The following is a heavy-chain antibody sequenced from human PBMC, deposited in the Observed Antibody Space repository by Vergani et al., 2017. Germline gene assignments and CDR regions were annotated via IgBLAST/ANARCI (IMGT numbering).Heavy chain of an antibody. V-gene: IGHV4-34*01. D-gene: IGHD4-17*01. CDR3: AREGPYGDYVN. CDR1: GGSFSGYY. CDR2: INHSGST. Sequence: QVQLQQWGAGLLKPSETLSLTCAVYGGSFSGYYWSWIRQPPGKGLEWIGEINHSGSTNYNPSLKSRVTISVDTSKNQFSLKLSSVTAEDTAVYYCAREGPYGDYVNWGQGTLVTVSS. J-gene: IGHJ4*02.